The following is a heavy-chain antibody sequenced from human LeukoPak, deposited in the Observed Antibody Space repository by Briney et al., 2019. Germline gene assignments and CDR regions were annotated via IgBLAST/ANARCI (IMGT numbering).Heavy chain of an antibody. Sequence: GGSLRLSCAASGFTFSSSAMHWVRQAPGKGLEWVAVISYDGSNKYYAGSVKGRFTISRDNSKNTLYLQMNSLRVEDTAVYYCAAYCSGGSCYPPTFQHWGQGTLVTVSS. J-gene: IGHJ1*01. CDR2: ISYDGSNK. CDR3: AAYCSGGSCYPPTFQH. D-gene: IGHD2-15*01. V-gene: IGHV3-30*04. CDR1: GFTFSSSA.